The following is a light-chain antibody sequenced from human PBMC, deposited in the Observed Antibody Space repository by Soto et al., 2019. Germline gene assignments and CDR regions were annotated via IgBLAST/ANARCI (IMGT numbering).Light chain of an antibody. Sequence: IQLTQSPSSLSASVGDRVTITCRASQDIAIYLAWYQQKPGEAPKLLIYAASTLYGGVPSRFSGSGSGTEFTLTISSLQPDDFATYYCQQYNSYSYTFGQGTKVDIK. CDR3: QQYNSYSYT. V-gene: IGKV1-9*01. J-gene: IGKJ2*01. CDR1: QDIAIY. CDR2: AAS.